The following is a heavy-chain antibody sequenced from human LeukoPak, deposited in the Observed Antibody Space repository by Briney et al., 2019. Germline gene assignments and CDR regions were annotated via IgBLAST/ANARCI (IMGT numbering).Heavy chain of an antibody. J-gene: IGHJ4*02. V-gene: IGHV3-7*01. CDR1: GFTFSSYW. Sequence: PGGSLRLSCAASGFTFSSYWMSWVRQAPGKGLEWVANIKQDGSEKYYVDSVKGRFTISRDNAKNSLYLQMNSLRAEDTAVYYCARDSVSIAVAGTGVYWGQGTLVTVSS. CDR2: IKQDGSEK. D-gene: IGHD6-19*01. CDR3: ARDSVSIAVAGTGVY.